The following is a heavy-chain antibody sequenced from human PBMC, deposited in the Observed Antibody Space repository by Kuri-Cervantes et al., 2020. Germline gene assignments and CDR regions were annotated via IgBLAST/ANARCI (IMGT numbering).Heavy chain of an antibody. CDR3: AKDRRGYCSSTSCSEFDY. V-gene: IGHV3-30*02. D-gene: IGHD2-2*01. CDR1: GFTFSSYG. J-gene: IGHJ4*02. CDR2: IWYDGSNK. Sequence: GGSLRLSCAASGFTFSSYGMHWVRQAPGKGLEWVAVIWYDGSNKYYADSVKGRFTISRDNSKNTLYLQMNSLRAEDTAVYYCAKDRRGYCSSTSCSEFDYWGQGTLVTVSS.